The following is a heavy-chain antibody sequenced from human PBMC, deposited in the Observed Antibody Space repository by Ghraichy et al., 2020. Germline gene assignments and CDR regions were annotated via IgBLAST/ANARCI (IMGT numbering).Heavy chain of an antibody. CDR3: ARHGSSGSYFFDY. V-gene: IGHV6-1*01. J-gene: IGHJ4*02. Sequence: SQTLSLTCAISGDSVSSNSAAWNWIRQSPSRGLEWLGRTYYRSKWYNDYAVSVKSRITINPDTSKNQLSLQLNSVTPADTAVYYCARHGSSGSYFFDYWRQATLVTDSS. CDR2: TYYRSKWYN. CDR1: GDSVSSNSAA. D-gene: IGHD1-26*01.